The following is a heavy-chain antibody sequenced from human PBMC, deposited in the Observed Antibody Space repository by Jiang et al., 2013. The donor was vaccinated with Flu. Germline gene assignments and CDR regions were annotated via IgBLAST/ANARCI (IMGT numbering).Heavy chain of an antibody. CDR1: GDSISGYY. CDR2: ISTSEST. V-gene: IGHV4-4*07. J-gene: IGHJ4*02. Sequence: PGLVKPSETLSLTCTVSGDSISGYYWSWIRQPAGKGLEWIGHISTSESTKYNPSLGSRVTMSVDTPQNQFSLKLNSLTAADTAVYYCALSYGSGSYYNHPFDSWGQGTLVTVSS. CDR3: ALSYGSGSYYNHPFDS. D-gene: IGHD3-10*01.